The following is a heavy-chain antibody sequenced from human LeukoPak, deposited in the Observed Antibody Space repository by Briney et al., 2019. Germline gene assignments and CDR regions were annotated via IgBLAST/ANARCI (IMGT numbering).Heavy chain of an antibody. CDR1: GFTFDDYG. J-gene: IGHJ4*02. CDR3: ARGITMVRGVPSDH. CDR2: INWNGGST. D-gene: IGHD3-10*01. Sequence: GGSLRLSCAASGFTFDDYGMSWVRQAPGKGLEWVSGINWNGGSTGYAASVKGRFTISRDNANNSLYLQMNSLRAEDTALYHCARGITMVRGVPSDHWGQGTLVTVSS. V-gene: IGHV3-20*01.